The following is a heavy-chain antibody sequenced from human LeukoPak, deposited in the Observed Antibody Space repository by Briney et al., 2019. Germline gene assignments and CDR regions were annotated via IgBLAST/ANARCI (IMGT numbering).Heavy chain of an antibody. CDR1: GFTFSSYS. CDR3: AGDGMGPEYDFWSGYYMASGYYFDY. D-gene: IGHD3-3*01. J-gene: IGHJ4*02. V-gene: IGHV3-48*04. CDR2: ISSSGSTI. Sequence: GGSLRLSCAASGFTFSSYSMSWVRQAPGKGLEWVSSISSSGSTIYYADSVKGRFTISRDNAKNSLYLQMNSLRAEDTAVYYCAGDGMGPEYDFWSGYYMASGYYFDYWGQGTLVTVSS.